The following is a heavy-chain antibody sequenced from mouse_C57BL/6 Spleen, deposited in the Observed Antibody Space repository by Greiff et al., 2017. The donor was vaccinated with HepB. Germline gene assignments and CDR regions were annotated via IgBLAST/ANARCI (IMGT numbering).Heavy chain of an antibody. CDR2: INPNNGGT. J-gene: IGHJ4*01. CDR3: ARSRVTTDYAMDY. D-gene: IGHD2-2*01. V-gene: IGHV1-18*01. Sequence: EVQLQQSGPELVKPGASVKIPCKASGYTFTDYNMDWVKQSHGKSLEWIGDINPNNGGTIYNQKFKGKATLTVDKSSSTAYMEPRSLTSEDTAVYYCARSRVTTDYAMDYWGQGTSVTVSS. CDR1: GYTFTDYN.